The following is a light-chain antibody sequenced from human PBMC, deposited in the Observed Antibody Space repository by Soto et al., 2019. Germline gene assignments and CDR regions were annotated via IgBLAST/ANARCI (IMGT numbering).Light chain of an antibody. CDR3: QQYGSSPLT. CDR2: VTS. CDR1: QSVSSTY. V-gene: IGKV3-20*01. Sequence: EIVLTQSPGTLSLSPVEIATLSCRASQSVSSTYLAWYQQKFGQAPRLLIYVTSSRATGVPDRFSGSGSGTDFTLSISRLEPEDFAVSYCQQYGSSPLTFGRGTKVEI. J-gene: IGKJ4*01.